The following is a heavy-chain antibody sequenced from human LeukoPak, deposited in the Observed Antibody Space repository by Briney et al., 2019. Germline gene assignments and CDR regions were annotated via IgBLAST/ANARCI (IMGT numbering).Heavy chain of an antibody. D-gene: IGHD2-2*03. V-gene: IGHV3-21*01. CDR2: ISSSTSYI. CDR1: GFTFSSYS. J-gene: IGHJ4*02. CDR3: ATVRATGYCSTTSCYSERDY. Sequence: GGSLRLSCAASGFTFSSYSMNWVRQAPGKGLEWVSSISSSTSYIYYADSVKGRFTISRDNAKNSLYLQMNSLRAEDTAVYYCATVRATGYCSTTSCYSERDYWGQGTLVTVSS.